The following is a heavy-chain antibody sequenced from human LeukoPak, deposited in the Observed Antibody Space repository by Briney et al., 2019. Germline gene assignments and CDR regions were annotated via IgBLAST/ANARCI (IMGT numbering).Heavy chain of an antibody. CDR3: ARGRIGATSFDY. CDR1: EFTFSSYW. Sequence: GGSLRLSCAASEFTFSSYWMSWVRQAPGKGLEWVANIKQDGSEKYFVDSVKGRFTISRDNAKNSLYLQMNSLRAEDTAVYYCARGRIGATSFDYWGQGTLVNVSS. CDR2: IKQDGSEK. D-gene: IGHD3-16*01. V-gene: IGHV3-7*03. J-gene: IGHJ4*02.